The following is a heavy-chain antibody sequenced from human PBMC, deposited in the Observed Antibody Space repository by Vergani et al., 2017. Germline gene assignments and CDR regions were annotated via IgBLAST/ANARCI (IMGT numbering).Heavy chain of an antibody. CDR3: AIHSSVFMVYATPVFDY. J-gene: IGHJ4*02. CDR2: ISGSGGST. Sequence: EVQLLESGGGLVQPGGSLRLSCAASGFTFSSYAMSWVRQAPGKGLEWVSAISGSGGSTYYADSVKGRFTISRDNSKNTLYLQMNSLRAEDTAVYYCAIHSSVFMVYATPVFDYWGQGTLVTVSS. V-gene: IGHV3-23*01. CDR1: GFTFSSYA. D-gene: IGHD2-8*01.